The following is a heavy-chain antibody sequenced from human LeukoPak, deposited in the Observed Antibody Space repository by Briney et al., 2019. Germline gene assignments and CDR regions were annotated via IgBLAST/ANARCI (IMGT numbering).Heavy chain of an antibody. V-gene: IGHV4-4*07. D-gene: IGHD1-26*01. CDR3: ARGSYSGSSTGAFDT. J-gene: IGHJ3*02. CDR2: IYSSGST. Sequence: SETLSLTCTVSGGSISSNYWTWIRQPAGEGLEWIGRIYSSGSTNYNPSLKSRVTMSVDTSKNQFSLKLSSVTAADTAVYYCARGSYSGSSTGAFDTWGLGTMVTVSS. CDR1: GGSISSNY.